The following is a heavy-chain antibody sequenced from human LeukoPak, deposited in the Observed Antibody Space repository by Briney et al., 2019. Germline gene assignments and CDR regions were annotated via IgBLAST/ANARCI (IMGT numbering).Heavy chain of an antibody. CDR3: ARDPAADEVGLDY. CDR2: INPISGGT. V-gene: IGHV1-2*02. D-gene: IGHD6-13*01. CDR1: GYIFTGYF. J-gene: IGHJ4*02. Sequence: ASVKVSCKASGYIFTGYFMHWVRQAPGQGLEWMGWINPISGGTNYAQKFQDRVTMTRDTSIRTAYMELSSLGSDDTAVYYCARDPAADEVGLDYWGQGTLVTVSS.